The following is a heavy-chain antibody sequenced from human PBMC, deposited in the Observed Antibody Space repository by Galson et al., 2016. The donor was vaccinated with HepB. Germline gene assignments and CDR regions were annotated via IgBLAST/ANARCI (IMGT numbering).Heavy chain of an antibody. V-gene: IGHV3-30-3*01. J-gene: IGHJ4*02. D-gene: IGHD2-2*01. Sequence: SLRLSCAASGFTFSRYAMHWVRQAPGKGLEWVAVISDNGSNKYYADSVKGRFTISRDNSEHTLYLQMNSLRAEDTAVYYCAKDAILACGTGCYADYWGQGTLVTVSS. CDR2: ISDNGSNK. CDR3: AKDAILACGTGCYADY. CDR1: GFTFSRYA.